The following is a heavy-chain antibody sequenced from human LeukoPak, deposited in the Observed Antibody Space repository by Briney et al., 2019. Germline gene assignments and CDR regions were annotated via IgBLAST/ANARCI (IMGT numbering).Heavy chain of an antibody. V-gene: IGHV3-64D*09. D-gene: IGHD5-12*01. J-gene: IGHJ4*02. CDR3: VKSGYSSSSDVDY. CDR1: GFTFSNYA. Sequence: QPGGSLRLSCSVSGFTFSNYAMHWVRQAPGKGLQFLSSINSNGGSTYYADSVKGRFTISRDNSKSKLYLQMNRLRSEDTAVYYCVKSGYSSSSDVDYWGQGTLVTVSS. CDR2: INSNGGST.